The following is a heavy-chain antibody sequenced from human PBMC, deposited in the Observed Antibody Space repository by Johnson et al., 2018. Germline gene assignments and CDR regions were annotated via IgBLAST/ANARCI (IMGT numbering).Heavy chain of an antibody. V-gene: IGHV3-9*01. D-gene: IGHD4-17*01. CDR1: GFIFDEFA. CDR3: AKDGSVNTDAFDG. CDR2: ISWTGEIR. Sequence: VQLVESGGGLAQPGGSLRLSCTASGFIFDEFAMHWVRQAPGKGLEWVSSISWTGEIRGYADFVRGRFTISRDNTKNSISLQMDRLRVEDTALFFCAKDGSVNTDAFDGWGQGTMVTVSS. J-gene: IGHJ3*01.